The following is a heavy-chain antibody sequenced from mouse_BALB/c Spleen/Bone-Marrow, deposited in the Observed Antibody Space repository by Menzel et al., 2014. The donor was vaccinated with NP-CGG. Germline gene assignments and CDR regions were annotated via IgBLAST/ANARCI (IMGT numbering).Heavy chain of an antibody. CDR2: INPGGGDI. Sequence: QVQLQQPGGELVRPGTSVRVSCRASGYAFTNHLIEWVKQRPGQGLERIGVINPGGGDIILNEKFKGKATLTADKSSSTAYMQLNSLTSDDSAVYFCARRLRDYWGQGTTLTVSS. V-gene: IGHV1-54*01. CDR3: ARRLRDY. J-gene: IGHJ2*01. D-gene: IGHD6-5*01. CDR1: GYAFTNHL.